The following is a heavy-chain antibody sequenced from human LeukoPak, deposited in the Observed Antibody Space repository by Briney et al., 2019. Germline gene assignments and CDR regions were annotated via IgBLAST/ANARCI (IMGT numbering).Heavy chain of an antibody. CDR2: IRYDGTKK. CDR1: GFIFSNYA. D-gene: IGHD6-13*01. V-gene: IGHV3-30*02. CDR3: ARAAAGRDGYYYYYYYMDV. J-gene: IGHJ6*03. Sequence: GGSLRLSCAASGFIFSNYAMHWVRQAPGKGLEWVAFIRYDGTKKYYADSVKGRFTISRGNSKNTLDLQMNSLRAEDTAVYYCARAAAGRDGYYYYYYYMDVWGKGTTVTVSS.